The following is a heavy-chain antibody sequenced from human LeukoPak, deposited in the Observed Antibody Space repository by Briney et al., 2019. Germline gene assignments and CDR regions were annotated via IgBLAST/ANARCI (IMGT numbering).Heavy chain of an antibody. CDR1: GGSVSSGSYY. Sequence: PSETLSLTCSVSGGSVSSGSYYWSWIRQPPGKGLEWIAYMYYSGSTNHNPFLKSRITLSVDTSKNQFSLKLSSVTAADTAVYYCARGPASGSPNWYFDLWGRGTLVTVSS. J-gene: IGHJ2*01. CDR2: MYYSGST. CDR3: ARGPASGSPNWYFDL. D-gene: IGHD6-13*01. V-gene: IGHV4-61*01.